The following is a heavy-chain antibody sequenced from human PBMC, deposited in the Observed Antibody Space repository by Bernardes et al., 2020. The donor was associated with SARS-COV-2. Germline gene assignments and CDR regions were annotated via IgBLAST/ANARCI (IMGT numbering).Heavy chain of an antibody. V-gene: IGHV4-30-2*01. CDR1: GGSISRGDYS. Sequence: LSLTCAVFGGSISRGDYSWSWIRQPPGKGLEWIGYIYQSGTTYYNPSLKSRVTISLDTSKTHFSLNLSSVTAADTAMYYCARGTLTSRATYYFDYWGQGTLVTVSS. CDR3: ARGTLTSRATYYFDY. CDR2: IYQSGTT. J-gene: IGHJ4*02.